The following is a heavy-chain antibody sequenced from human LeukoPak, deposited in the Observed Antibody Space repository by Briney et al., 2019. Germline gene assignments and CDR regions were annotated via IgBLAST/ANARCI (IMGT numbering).Heavy chain of an antibody. V-gene: IGHV1-18*01. CDR2: ISAYNGNT. CDR3: ARDWIGSGSYYNWFDP. D-gene: IGHD1-26*01. CDR1: GYTFTSYG. Sequence: ASVKVSCKASGYTFTSYGIRWVRQAPGQGLEWMGWISAYNGNTNYAQKLQGRVTMTTDTSTSTAYMELRSLRSDDTAVYYCARDWIGSGSYYNWFDPWGQGTLVTVSS. J-gene: IGHJ5*02.